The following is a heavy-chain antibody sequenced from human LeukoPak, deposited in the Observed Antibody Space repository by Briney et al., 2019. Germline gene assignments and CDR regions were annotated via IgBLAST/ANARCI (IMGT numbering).Heavy chain of an antibody. CDR2: INPSGGST. J-gene: IGHJ5*02. D-gene: IGHD6-25*01. V-gene: IGHV1-46*01. Sequence: ASVKVSCKASGYTFTSYYMHWVRQAPGQGLEWMGIINPSGGSTSYAQKFQGRVTMTRDTSTSTVYMELSSLRSEDTAAYYCARERIIAAFWFDPWGQGTLVTVSS. CDR1: GYTFTSYY. CDR3: ARERIIAAFWFDP.